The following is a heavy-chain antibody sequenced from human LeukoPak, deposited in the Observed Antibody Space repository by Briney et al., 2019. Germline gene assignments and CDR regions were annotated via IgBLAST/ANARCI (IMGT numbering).Heavy chain of an antibody. V-gene: IGHV3-74*01. D-gene: IGHD4-11*01. CDR1: GFTFTSYW. CDR3: ARDRYSNYGAVDAFDI. J-gene: IGHJ3*02. Sequence: GGSLRLSCAASGFTFTSYWMHWVRQAPGKGLVWVSRINNDGSTTAYADSVKGRFTISRDNAKNSLYLQMNSLRAEDTAVYYCARDRYSNYGAVDAFDIWGQGTMVTVSS. CDR2: INNDGSTT.